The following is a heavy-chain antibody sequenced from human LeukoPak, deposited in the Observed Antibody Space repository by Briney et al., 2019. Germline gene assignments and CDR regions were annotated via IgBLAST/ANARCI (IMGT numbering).Heavy chain of an antibody. CDR2: ISYDGSNK. V-gene: IGHV3-30-3*01. CDR1: GFTFSSYA. CDR3: ARDGMIVDHYFDY. D-gene: IGHD3-22*01. Sequence: PGGSLRLSCAASGFTFSSYAMHWVRQAPGKGLEWVAVISYDGSNKYYADSVKGRFTISRDNSENTLYLQMNSLRAEDTAVYYCARDGMIVDHYFDYWGQGTLVTVSS. J-gene: IGHJ4*02.